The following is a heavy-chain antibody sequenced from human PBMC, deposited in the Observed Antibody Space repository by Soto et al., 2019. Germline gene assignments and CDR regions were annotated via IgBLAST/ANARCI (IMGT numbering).Heavy chain of an antibody. Sequence: ASVKVSCKASGGTFSSYAISWVRQAPGQGLEWMGGIIPIFGTANYAQKFQGRVTITADKSTSTAYMELSSLRSEDTAVYYCARDQAGYYYYYGMDVWGQGTTVTVSS. CDR3: ARDQAGYYYYYGMDV. V-gene: IGHV1-69*06. J-gene: IGHJ6*02. CDR2: IIPIFGTA. CDR1: GGTFSSYA. D-gene: IGHD6-13*01.